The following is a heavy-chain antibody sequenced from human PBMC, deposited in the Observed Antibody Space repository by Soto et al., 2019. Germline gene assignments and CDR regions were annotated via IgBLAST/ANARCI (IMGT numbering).Heavy chain of an antibody. J-gene: IGHJ4*02. D-gene: IGHD2-21*02. CDR2: INAGNGNT. CDR3: ARSIVVVTALDY. V-gene: IGHV1-3*05. CDR1: GYTFTSYA. Sequence: QVQLVQSGAEEKKPGASVKVSCKASGYTFTSYAMHWVRQAPGQRLEWMGWINAGNGNTKYSQKFQGRVTITRDTSASTACMELSSLRSEDTAVYYCARSIVVVTALDYWVQGTLVTVSS.